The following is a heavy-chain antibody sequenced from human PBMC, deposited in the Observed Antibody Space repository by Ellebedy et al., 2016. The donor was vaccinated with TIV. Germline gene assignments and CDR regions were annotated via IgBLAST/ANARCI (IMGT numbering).Heavy chain of an antibody. CDR1: GGSISSSNSY. V-gene: IGHV4-39*01. CDR2: ISYSGNT. CDR3: ARHRATTFEGVFVNVDPFNI. Sequence: MPSETLSLTCTVSGGSISSSNSYWGWIRQPPGKGLQWVGSISYSGNTYYNPSLKGRFIISLHTSKNQFSLNLTSVTVADTAVYYCARHRATTFEGVFVNVDPFNIWGQGTMVTVSS. J-gene: IGHJ3*02. D-gene: IGHD3-16*02.